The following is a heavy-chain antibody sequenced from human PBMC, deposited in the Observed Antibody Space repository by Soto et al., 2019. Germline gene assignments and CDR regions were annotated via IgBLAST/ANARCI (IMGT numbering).Heavy chain of an antibody. J-gene: IGHJ6*03. V-gene: IGHV6-1*01. CDR2: TYYRSKWYN. Sequence: SQTLSLTCAISGDIVSSNSAAWNWIRQSPSRGLEWLGRTYYRSKWYNEYAPSVKSRMTVNPDTSKNQFSLQLNSVTPEDTAVYYCATGMLIRGHHYMDVWGKGTSVTVSS. CDR3: ATGMLIRGHHYMDV. D-gene: IGHD3-10*01. CDR1: GDIVSSNSAA.